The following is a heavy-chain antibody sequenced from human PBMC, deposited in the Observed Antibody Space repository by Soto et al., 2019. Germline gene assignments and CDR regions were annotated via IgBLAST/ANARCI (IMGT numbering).Heavy chain of an antibody. CDR2: IKSKTDGWTT. V-gene: IGHV3-15*01. J-gene: IGHJ4*02. Sequence: GGSLRLSFAASGFSFSNAWMSGVRQAPGKGLEWVGRIKSKTDGWTTDYAAPVKGRFTISRDDSKNTLYLQMNRLKTEDTAVYYCTTRKQWLAEDYWGQGTLVTVSS. CDR1: GFSFSNAW. D-gene: IGHD6-19*01. CDR3: TTRKQWLAEDY.